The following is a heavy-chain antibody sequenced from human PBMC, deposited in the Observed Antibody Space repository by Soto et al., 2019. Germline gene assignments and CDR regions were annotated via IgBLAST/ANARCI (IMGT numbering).Heavy chain of an antibody. V-gene: IGHV4-59*01. CDR3: ARGGRGYSYGNDY. D-gene: IGHD5-18*01. Sequence: PEETLSLTCTVSGGSISSYYWSWIRQPPGKGLEWIGYIYYSGSTNYNPSLKSRVTISVDTSKNQFSLKLSSVTAADTAVYYCARGGRGYSYGNDYWGQGTLVTVSS. CDR1: GGSISSYY. J-gene: IGHJ4*02. CDR2: IYYSGST.